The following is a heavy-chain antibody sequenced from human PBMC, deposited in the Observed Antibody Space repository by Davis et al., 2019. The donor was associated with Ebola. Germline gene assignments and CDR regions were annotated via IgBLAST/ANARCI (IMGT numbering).Heavy chain of an antibody. D-gene: IGHD3-10*01. CDR2: ISGSGGST. Sequence: PGGSLRLSCAVSGFTFSNYAMNWVRQAPGKGLEWVSAISGSGGSTYYADSVKGRFTISRDNSRNTLYLQMNSLRAEDTALYYCARAGMVQGVITKWDGYWGQGTLVTVSS. J-gene: IGHJ4*02. CDR1: GFTFSNYA. V-gene: IGHV3-23*01. CDR3: ARAGMVQGVITKWDGY.